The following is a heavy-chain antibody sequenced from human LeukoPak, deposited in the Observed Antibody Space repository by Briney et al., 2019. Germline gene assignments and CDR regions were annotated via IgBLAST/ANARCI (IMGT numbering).Heavy chain of an antibody. J-gene: IGHJ1*01. CDR3: AKDFSSSWYLAEYFQH. CDR2: ISYDGSNK. Sequence: PGGSLRLSCAASGFTFSSYGMHWVRQAPGKGLEWVAVISYDGSNKYYADSVKGRFTISRDNSKNTLYLQMNSLRAEDTAVYYCAKDFSSSWYLAEYFQHWGQGTLVTVSS. D-gene: IGHD6-13*01. CDR1: GFTFSSYG. V-gene: IGHV3-30*18.